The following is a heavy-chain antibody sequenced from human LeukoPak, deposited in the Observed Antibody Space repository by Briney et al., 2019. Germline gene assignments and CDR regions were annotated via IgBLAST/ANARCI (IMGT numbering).Heavy chain of an antibody. V-gene: IGHV4-59*01. CDR2: SCYQWSY. Sequence: PSVTVSLTCSVSGGSIGTNYWSWIRQVPGKGLEWIGYSCYQWSYNYYPSLKSRVNISVDTSKTQFSLYLNSVTAADTAVYYCARSDTHHIHSSSCYFDYWGQGTLVAV. J-gene: IGHJ4*02. D-gene: IGHD6-13*01. CDR3: ARSDTHHIHSSSCYFDY. CDR1: GGSIGTNY.